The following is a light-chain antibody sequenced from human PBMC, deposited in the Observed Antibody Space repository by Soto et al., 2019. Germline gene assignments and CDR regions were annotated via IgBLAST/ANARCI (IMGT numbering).Light chain of an antibody. Sequence: AIRMTKSPSSLSASTGDRVTITCRASQGISSYLAWYQQKPGKAPKLLIYAASTWQSGVPSRFSGSGSGTDFTLTISCLQSGDFATYYCQQYYSYPRTFGQGTKVEIK. CDR3: QQYYSYPRT. J-gene: IGKJ1*01. CDR2: AAS. V-gene: IGKV1-8*01. CDR1: QGISSY.